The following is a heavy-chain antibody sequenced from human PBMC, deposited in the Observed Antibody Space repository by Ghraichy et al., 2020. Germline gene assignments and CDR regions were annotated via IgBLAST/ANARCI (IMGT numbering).Heavy chain of an antibody. CDR1: GGSISSGGYS. J-gene: IGHJ3*02. CDR3: ARDNLGVVIDAFDI. V-gene: IGHV4-30-4*07. Sequence: SETLSLTCAVSGGSISSGGYSWSWIRQPPGKGLEWIGYIYYSGSTYYNPSLKSRVTISVDTSKNQFSLKLSSVTAADTAVYYCARDNLGVVIDAFDIWGQGTMVTVSS. D-gene: IGHD3-3*01. CDR2: IYYSGST.